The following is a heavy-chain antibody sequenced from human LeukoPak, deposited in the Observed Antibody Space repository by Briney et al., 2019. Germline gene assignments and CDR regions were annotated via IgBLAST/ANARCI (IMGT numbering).Heavy chain of an antibody. CDR2: FDPEDGET. D-gene: IGHD3-3*01. J-gene: IGHJ4*02. Sequence: ASVKVSCKVSGYTFTELAMHWVRQAPGKGLEWMGGFDPEDGETIYAQKFQGRVTMTEDTSTDTAYMELSSLRSEDTAVYYCATGDFGGPGPFDYWGQGTLVTVSS. CDR3: ATGDFGGPGPFDY. V-gene: IGHV1-24*01. CDR1: GYTFTELA.